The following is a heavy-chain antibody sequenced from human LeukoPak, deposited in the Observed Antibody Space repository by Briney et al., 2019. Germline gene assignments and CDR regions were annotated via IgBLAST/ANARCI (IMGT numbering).Heavy chain of an antibody. CDR2: ISYDGSNK. J-gene: IGHJ4*02. D-gene: IGHD3-22*01. CDR1: GFTFTNYA. Sequence: PGRSLRLSCAASGFTFTNYALHWVRQAPGKGLEWVAVISYDGSNKYYADSVKGRFTISRDNSKNTLYLQMNSLRAEDTAVYYCAKPLHYYDSSGYSPEYYFDYWGQGTLVTVSS. CDR3: AKPLHYYDSSGYSPEYYFDY. V-gene: IGHV3-30*18.